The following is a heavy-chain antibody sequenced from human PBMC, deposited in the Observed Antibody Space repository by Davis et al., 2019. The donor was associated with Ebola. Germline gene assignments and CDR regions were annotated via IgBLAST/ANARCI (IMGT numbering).Heavy chain of an antibody. CDR2: IYYSGRT. V-gene: IGHV4-59*12. CDR3: ARESGTIDFWSGYYYYGMDV. D-gene: IGHD3-3*01. CDR1: GGSISSYY. Sequence: SETLSLTCTVSGGSISSYYWSWIRQPPGKGLEWIGYIYYSGRTNYNPSLKSRVTISVDTSKNQFSLKLSSVTAADTAVYYCARESGTIDFWSGYYYYGMDVWGQGTTVTVSS. J-gene: IGHJ6*02.